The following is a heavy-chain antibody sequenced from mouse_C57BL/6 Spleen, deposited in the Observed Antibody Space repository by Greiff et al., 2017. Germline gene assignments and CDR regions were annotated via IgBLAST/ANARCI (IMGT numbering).Heavy chain of an antibody. V-gene: IGHV1-80*01. CDR1: GYAFSSYW. Sequence: VQLQQSGAELVKPGASVKISCKASGYAFSSYWMNWVKQRPGKGLEWIGQIYPGDGDTNYNGKFKGKATLTADKSSSTAYMQLSSLTSEDSAVYFCAREAGGVTTAPFAYWGQGTLVTVSA. D-gene: IGHD2-2*01. CDR3: AREAGGVTTAPFAY. CDR2: IYPGDGDT. J-gene: IGHJ3*01.